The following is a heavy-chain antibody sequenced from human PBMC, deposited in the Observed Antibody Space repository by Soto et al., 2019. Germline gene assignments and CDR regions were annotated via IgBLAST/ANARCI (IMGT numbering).Heavy chain of an antibody. CDR1: GGSISSYY. J-gene: IGHJ2*01. CDR3: ARFNWYFDL. Sequence: QVQLQESGPGLVKPSETLSLTCTVSGGSISSYYWSWIRQPPGKGLEWIGYIYYSGSTNYSPSLKSRVTIAVDTSKNQFSLKLSSVTAADPAVYYCARFNWYFDLWGRGTLVTVSS. CDR2: IYYSGST. V-gene: IGHV4-59*08.